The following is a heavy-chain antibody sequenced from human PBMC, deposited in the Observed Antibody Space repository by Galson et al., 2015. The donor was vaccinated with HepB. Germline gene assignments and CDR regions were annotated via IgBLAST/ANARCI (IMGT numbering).Heavy chain of an antibody. CDR2: TYYRSKWYN. CDR3: AREGWELQGGALDY. J-gene: IGHJ4*02. V-gene: IGHV6-1*01. D-gene: IGHD1-26*01. CDR1: GDSVSSNSAA. Sequence: CAISGDSVSSNSAAWNWIRQSPSRGLEWLGRTYYRSKWYNDYAVSVKSRMTINPDTTKNQVSLQLNSVTPEDTAVYYCAREGWELQGGALDYWGQGTLVTVSS.